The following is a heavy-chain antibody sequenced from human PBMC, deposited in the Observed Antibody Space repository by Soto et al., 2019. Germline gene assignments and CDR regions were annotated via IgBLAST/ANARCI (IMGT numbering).Heavy chain of an antibody. CDR2: IYYSGST. J-gene: IGHJ5*02. D-gene: IGHD4-4*01. CDR1: GGSISSYY. CDR3: ARVPVTTSGNWFDP. Sequence: QVQLQESGPGLVKPSETLSLTCTVSGGSISSYYWSWIRQPPGKGLEWIGYIYYSGSTNYNPSLKSRVTISVDTSKNQFSLKLSSVTAADTAVYYCARVPVTTSGNWFDPWGQGTLVTVSS. V-gene: IGHV4-59*01.